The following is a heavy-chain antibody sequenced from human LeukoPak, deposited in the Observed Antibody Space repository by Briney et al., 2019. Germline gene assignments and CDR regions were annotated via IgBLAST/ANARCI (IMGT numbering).Heavy chain of an antibody. Sequence: GGSLRLSCAASGFTFSSYALSWVRQAPGKGLEWISTISGSGGDTYYADSVKGRFTISRDNSKNTLYLQMNSLRAEDTAVYYCARTLWTIFGVVDYWGQGTLVTVSS. J-gene: IGHJ4*02. CDR1: GFTFSSYA. D-gene: IGHD3-3*01. CDR2: ISGSGGDT. CDR3: ARTLWTIFGVVDY. V-gene: IGHV3-23*01.